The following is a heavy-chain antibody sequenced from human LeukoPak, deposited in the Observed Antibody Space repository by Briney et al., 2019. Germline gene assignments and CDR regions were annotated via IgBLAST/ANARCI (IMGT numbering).Heavy chain of an antibody. J-gene: IGHJ4*02. CDR2: IYYSGST. Sequence: SETLSLTCTVSGGSISSYYWSWIRQPPGKGLEWIGYIYYSGSTNYNPSLKSRVTISVDTSKNQFSLKLSSVTAADTAVYYCARGGPYGDAGDFDYWGQGTLVTVSS. D-gene: IGHD4-17*01. CDR1: GGSISSYY. V-gene: IGHV4-59*08. CDR3: ARGGPYGDAGDFDY.